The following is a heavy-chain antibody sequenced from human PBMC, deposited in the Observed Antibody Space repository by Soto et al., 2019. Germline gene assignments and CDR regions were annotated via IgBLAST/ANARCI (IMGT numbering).Heavy chain of an antibody. J-gene: IGHJ5*02. Sequence: SETLSLTCNVSGGSISKFYWAWIRKTAGNGLEWMGRVYATGTTDYNPSLRSRVAMSVDISKKTFSLRLRSVTGADSGVYYCVRDGSKSLRDWFDPWGQGILVTVPQ. CDR3: VRDGSKSLRDWFDP. V-gene: IGHV4-4*07. CDR1: GGSISKFY. CDR2: VYATGTT.